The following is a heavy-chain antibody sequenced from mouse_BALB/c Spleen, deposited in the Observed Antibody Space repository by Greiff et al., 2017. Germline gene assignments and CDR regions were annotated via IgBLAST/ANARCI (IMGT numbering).Heavy chain of an antibody. J-gene: IGHJ4*01. Sequence: EVQRVESGGGLVQPGGSRKLSCAASGFTFSSFGMHWVRQAPEKGLEWVAYISSGSSTIYYADTVKGRFTISRDNPKNTLFLQMTSLRSEDTAMYYCARDGNYVLYYAMDYWGQGTSVTVSS. CDR2: ISSGSSTI. D-gene: IGHD2-1*01. V-gene: IGHV5-17*02. CDR3: ARDGNYVLYYAMDY. CDR1: GFTFSSFG.